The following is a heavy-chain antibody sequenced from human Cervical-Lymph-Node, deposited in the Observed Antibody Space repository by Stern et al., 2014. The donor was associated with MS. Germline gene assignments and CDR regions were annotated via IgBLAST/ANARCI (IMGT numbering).Heavy chain of an antibody. CDR3: VKDVVSSVAVSFDY. J-gene: IGHJ4*01. Sequence: EVQLVQSGGGLVQPGRSLRLSCAASGFTFDDHAMNWVRQGPEKGLEWVSGISWNSANAAYAESVKGRFTISRDNAKKSLYLQMNSLGAEDTALYYCVKDVVSSVAVSFDYWGHGTLVTVSS. D-gene: IGHD6-6*01. CDR2: ISWNSANA. CDR1: GFTFDDHA. V-gene: IGHV3-9*01.